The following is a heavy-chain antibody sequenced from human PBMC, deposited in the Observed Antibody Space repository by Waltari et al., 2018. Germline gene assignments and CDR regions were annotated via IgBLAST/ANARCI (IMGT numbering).Heavy chain of an antibody. CDR2: IYHSGSA. D-gene: IGHD2-15*01. CDR3: ARDARYCSGGSCYYLDY. Sequence: QVQLQESGPGLVKPSGTLSLTCAVSGGSISSSNWWSWVRQPPGKGLEWIGDIYHSGSANHNPSLKSRVTISVDKSKNQCSLKLSSVTAADTTGYYCARDARYCSGGSCYYLDYWGQGTLVTVSS. CDR1: GGSISSSNW. J-gene: IGHJ4*02. V-gene: IGHV4-4*02.